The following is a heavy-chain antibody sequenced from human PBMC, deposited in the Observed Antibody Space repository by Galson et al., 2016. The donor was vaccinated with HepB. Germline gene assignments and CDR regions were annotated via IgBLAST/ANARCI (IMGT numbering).Heavy chain of an antibody. CDR3: VRGNRIYYYYGMDV. D-gene: IGHD2-15*01. J-gene: IGHJ6*02. CDR1: GFSISIYS. CDR2: IRGSGTGT. V-gene: IGHV3-23*01. Sequence: SLRLSCAASGFSISIYSMNWVRQAPGKGLEWVSAIRGSGTGTSYTDSVKGRFTISRDNSKNTLYLQMNSLTAEDTAVYYCVRGNRIYYYYGMDVWGQGTTVTVSS.